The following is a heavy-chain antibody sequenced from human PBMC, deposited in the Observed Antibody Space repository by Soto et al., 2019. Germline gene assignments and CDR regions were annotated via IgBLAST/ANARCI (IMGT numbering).Heavy chain of an antibody. V-gene: IGHV3-7*01. D-gene: IGHD7-27*01. J-gene: IGHJ3*02. Sequence: GGSLRLSCVASGFTFSSYWMSWVRQAPGKGLEWVANIKRDGSDKYYVDSVKGRFTISRDNAKNSLYLQINSLRVEDTAVYYCARESSELGDAFEIWGQGTMVTVSS. CDR3: ARESSELGDAFEI. CDR1: GFTFSSYW. CDR2: IKRDGSDK.